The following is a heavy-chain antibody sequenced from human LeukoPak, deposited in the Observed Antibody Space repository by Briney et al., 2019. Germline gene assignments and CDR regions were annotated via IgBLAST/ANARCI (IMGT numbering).Heavy chain of an antibody. CDR2: IIPIFGTA. J-gene: IGHJ5*02. V-gene: IGHV1-69*01. D-gene: IGHD2-21*02. CDR3: AREYSERRGYWGNWFDP. Sequence: SVKVSCKASGGTFSSYAISWVRQAPGHGLEWMGGIIPIFGTANYAQKIQGRVTITAHDSTSTAYMELSSLRSEDTAVDYCAREYSERRGYWGNWFDPWGQGTLVTDSS. CDR1: GGTFSSYA.